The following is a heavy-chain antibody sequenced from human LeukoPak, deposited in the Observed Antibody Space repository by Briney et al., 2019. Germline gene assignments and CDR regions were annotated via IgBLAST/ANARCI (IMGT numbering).Heavy chain of an antibody. CDR3: ARALDYDILTGYYYLWFDP. CDR2: IIPIFGTT. Sequence: ASVKVSCKASGGTSSSYAISWVRQAPGQGLEWMGGIIPIFGTTNYAQKFQDRVTITADKSTSTAYMELSSLRSEDTAVYYCARALDYDILTGYYYLWFDPWGQGTLVTVSS. V-gene: IGHV1-69*06. CDR1: GGTSSSYA. D-gene: IGHD3-9*01. J-gene: IGHJ5*02.